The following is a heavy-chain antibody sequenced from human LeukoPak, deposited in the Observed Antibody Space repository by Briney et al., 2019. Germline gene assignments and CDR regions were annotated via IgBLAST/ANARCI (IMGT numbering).Heavy chain of an antibody. CDR3: ARDLDPGIAAAGTFGY. Sequence: GSLRLSCAASGFTFSSYSMNWVRQAPGKGLEWVSYISSSSSTIYYADSVKGRFTISRDNAKNSLYLQMNSLRAEDTAVYYCARDLDPGIAAAGTFGYWGQGTLVTVSS. D-gene: IGHD6-13*01. CDR1: GFTFSSYS. CDR2: ISSSSSTI. J-gene: IGHJ4*02. V-gene: IGHV3-48*04.